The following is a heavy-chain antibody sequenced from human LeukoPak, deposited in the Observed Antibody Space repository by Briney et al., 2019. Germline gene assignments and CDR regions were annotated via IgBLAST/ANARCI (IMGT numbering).Heavy chain of an antibody. CDR3: ARLGDCWFDP. CDR1: GGSISSYY. CDR2: IYYSGST. V-gene: IGHV4-59*08. Sequence: SETLSLTCTVSGGSISSYYWSWIRQPPGKGLEWIGYIYYSGSTNYNPSLKSRVTISVDTSKNQFSLKLSSVTAADTAVYYCARLGDCWFDPWGQGTLVTVSS. J-gene: IGHJ5*02. D-gene: IGHD2-21*02.